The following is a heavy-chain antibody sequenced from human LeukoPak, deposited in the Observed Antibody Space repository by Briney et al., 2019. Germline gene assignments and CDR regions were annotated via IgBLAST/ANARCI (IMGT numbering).Heavy chain of an antibody. CDR1: GFTFSSYG. J-gene: IGHJ3*02. CDR2: ISYDGSNK. Sequence: GGSLRLSCAASGFTFSSYGMHWVRQAPGKGLEWVAVISYDGSNKYYADSVKGRFTISRDNSKNTLFLQMNSLRAEDTAVYYCAKAVGYSPVVFDIWGQGTMVTVSS. V-gene: IGHV3-30*18. D-gene: IGHD2-8*02. CDR3: AKAVGYSPVVFDI.